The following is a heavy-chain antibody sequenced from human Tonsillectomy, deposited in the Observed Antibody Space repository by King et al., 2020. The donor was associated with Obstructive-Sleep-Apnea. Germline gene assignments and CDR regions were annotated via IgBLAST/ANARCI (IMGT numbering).Heavy chain of an antibody. CDR3: ASEPSSGYYLGSFDI. D-gene: IGHD3-22*01. V-gene: IGHV4-34*01. CDR2: INHSGST. J-gene: IGHJ3*02. CDR1: GGSFSGYY. Sequence: VQLQQWGAGLLKPSETLSLTCAVYGGSFSGYYWNWIRQPPGKGLEWSGKINHSGSTNYNPSLKSRITISVDTSKNQFSLMLSSVTAADTAVYYCASEPSSGYYLGSFDIWGQGTMVTVSS.